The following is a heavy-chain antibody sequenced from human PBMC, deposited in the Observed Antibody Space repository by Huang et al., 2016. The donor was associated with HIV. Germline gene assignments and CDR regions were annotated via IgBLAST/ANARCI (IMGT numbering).Heavy chain of an antibody. V-gene: IGHV4-59*11. CDR3: ARDRYLRYCTGGTCYSTWFDP. CDR2: IYDNGTT. Sequence: QVHLQESGPGLVRPSETLSLTCTVSGGPITSHYWSWTRQPPGKGLEWIENIYDNGTTYYNTYHKKRVTILTDTAKNQLSLKLSSVTAADTAVDYCARDRYLRYCTGGTCYSTWFDPWGQGTLVTVSS. J-gene: IGHJ5*02. D-gene: IGHD2-15*01. CDR1: GGPITSHY.